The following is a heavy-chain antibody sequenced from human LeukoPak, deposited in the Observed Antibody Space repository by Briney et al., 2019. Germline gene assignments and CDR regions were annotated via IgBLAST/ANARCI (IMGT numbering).Heavy chain of an antibody. J-gene: IGHJ4*02. CDR2: IYYSGST. CDR3: ARVKGGGHGSSWNFDY. Sequence: PSETLSLTCTVSGGSISSSSYYWGWIRQPPGKGLEWIGSIYYSGSTYYNPSLKSRVTISVDTSKNQFSLKLSSVTAADTAVYYCARVKGGGHGSSWNFDYWGQGTLVTVSS. CDR1: GGSISSSSYY. V-gene: IGHV4-39*01. D-gene: IGHD6-13*01.